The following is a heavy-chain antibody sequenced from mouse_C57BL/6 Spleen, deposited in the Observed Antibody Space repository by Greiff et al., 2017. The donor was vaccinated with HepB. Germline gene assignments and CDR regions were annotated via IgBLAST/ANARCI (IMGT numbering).Heavy chain of an antibody. V-gene: IGHV5-17*01. D-gene: IGHD1-1*01. CDR3: ARRANYAYYFDY. Sequence: DVHLVESGGGLVRPGGSLKLSCAASGFTFSDYGMHWVRQAPEKGLEWVAYISSGSSTIYYADTVKGRFTISRDNAKNTLFLQMTSLRSEDTAMYYCARRANYAYYFDYWGQGTTLTVSS. J-gene: IGHJ2*01. CDR1: GFTFSDYG. CDR2: ISSGSSTI.